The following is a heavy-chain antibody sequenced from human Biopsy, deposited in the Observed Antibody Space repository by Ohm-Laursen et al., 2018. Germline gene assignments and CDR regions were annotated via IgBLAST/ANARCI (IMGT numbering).Heavy chain of an antibody. CDR3: ATKLTGYFHH. J-gene: IGHJ1*01. V-gene: IGHV1-69*06. CDR1: GGTFSNYG. Sequence: SVRVSCNAPGGTFSNYGVNWVRQAPGQGLEWLGGNIPILGTGNYAQKFQDRVTVAADTSTSTATMELRSLRSDDTAVYYCATKLTGYFHHWGQGTLVIVSS. D-gene: IGHD3-9*01. CDR2: NIPILGTG.